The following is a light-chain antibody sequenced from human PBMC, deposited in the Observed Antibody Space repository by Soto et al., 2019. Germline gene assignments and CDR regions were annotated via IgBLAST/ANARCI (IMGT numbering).Light chain of an antibody. CDR3: QQYNSYRRT. J-gene: IGKJ1*01. CDR1: QSISSW. CDR2: KAS. Sequence: DIQMTQSPSTLSASVGDRVTITCRASQSISSWLAWYQQKPGKDPKLLIYKASSLESGVPSRFSGSGSGTEITLTISSLQPDDFATYYFQQYNSYRRTFGQGTKVEIK. V-gene: IGKV1-5*03.